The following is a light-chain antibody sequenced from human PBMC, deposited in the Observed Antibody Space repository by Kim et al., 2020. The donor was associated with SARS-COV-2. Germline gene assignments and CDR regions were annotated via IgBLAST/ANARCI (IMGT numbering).Light chain of an antibody. J-gene: IGLJ3*02. CDR1: NNNVGNQG. CDR2: RNN. Sequence: QAGLTQPPSVSKGLGQTATLTCTGNNNNVGNQGAAWLQQHQGHPPKLLSYRNNNRPSGISERFSGSRSGDTASLTITGLQPEDETDYYCSAWDSSLNVWVFGGGTKLTVL. CDR3: SAWDSSLNVWV. V-gene: IGLV10-54*04.